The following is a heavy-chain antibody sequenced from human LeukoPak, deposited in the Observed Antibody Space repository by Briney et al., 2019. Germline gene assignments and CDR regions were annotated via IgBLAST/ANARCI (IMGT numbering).Heavy chain of an antibody. D-gene: IGHD5-12*01. V-gene: IGHV4-59*05. CDR3: WAIVPTNKLDY. CDR2: FSYSGDG. CDR1: GVTLSNYA. Sequence: GSLRLSCVASGVTLSNYAMSWARQAPGKGPEWIGSFSYSGDGYYNSSLKSRVTISMGTSKNQLSLEVTSVTAADTAVYYCWAIVPTNKLDYWGQGTLVTVSS. J-gene: IGHJ4*02.